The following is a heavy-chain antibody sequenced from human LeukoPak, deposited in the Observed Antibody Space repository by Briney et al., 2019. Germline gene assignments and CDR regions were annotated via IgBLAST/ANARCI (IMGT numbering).Heavy chain of an antibody. CDR1: GYTFTSYG. Sequence: ASVKVSCKASGYTFTSYGINWVRQATGQGLEGMGWMNPNSGNTGYEQKFQGRVTMTRNTSISTAYMGLSSLRSEDTAVYYCARGILTGYHEVYFDPWGQGTLVTVSS. V-gene: IGHV1-8*02. D-gene: IGHD3-9*01. CDR3: ARGILTGYHEVYFDP. CDR2: MNPNSGNT. J-gene: IGHJ5*02.